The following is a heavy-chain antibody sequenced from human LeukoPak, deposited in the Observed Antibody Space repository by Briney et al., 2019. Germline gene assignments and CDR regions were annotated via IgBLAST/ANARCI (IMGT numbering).Heavy chain of an antibody. V-gene: IGHV3-21*01. Sequence: PGGSLRLSCAASGFTFMNYAVTWVRQAPGKGLEWVSSISGSSSYIYYADSVKGRFTISRDNAKNSLYLQMNSLRAEDTAVYYCARERYYGSGSYYDYWGQGTLVTVSS. CDR1: GFTFMNYA. D-gene: IGHD3-10*01. CDR2: ISGSSSYI. CDR3: ARERYYGSGSYYDY. J-gene: IGHJ4*02.